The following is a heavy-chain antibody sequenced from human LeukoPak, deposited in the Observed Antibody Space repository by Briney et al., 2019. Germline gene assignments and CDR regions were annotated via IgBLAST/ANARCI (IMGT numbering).Heavy chain of an antibody. V-gene: IGHV1-8*03. CDR3: ARYGNGAWLGHYAFDM. D-gene: IGHD6-19*01. Sequence: ASAKVSCKASGYTFTSCDINWVRQATGQGLEWMGWMNPNSGNTGYAQKFQGRVTITGNTSISTAYMELSSLRSEDTAVYYCARYGNGAWLGHYAFDMWGQGTMVTVSS. J-gene: IGHJ3*02. CDR1: GYTFTSCD. CDR2: MNPNSGNT.